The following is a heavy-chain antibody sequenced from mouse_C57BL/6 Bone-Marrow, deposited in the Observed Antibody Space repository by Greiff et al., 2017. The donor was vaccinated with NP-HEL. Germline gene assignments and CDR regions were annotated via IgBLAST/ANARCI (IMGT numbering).Heavy chain of an antibody. D-gene: IGHD1-1*01. V-gene: IGHV7-3*01. CDR1: GFTFTDYY. CDR2: IRNKANGYTT. J-gene: IGHJ1*03. CDR3: ARYDDGSSYVPYWYFDV. Sequence: EVQLVESGGGLVQPGGSLSLSCAASGFTFTDYYMSWVRQPPGKALEWLGFIRNKANGYTTEYSASVKGRFTISRANSQSILYLQMNALRAEDSATYYCARYDDGSSYVPYWYFDVWGTGTTVTVSS.